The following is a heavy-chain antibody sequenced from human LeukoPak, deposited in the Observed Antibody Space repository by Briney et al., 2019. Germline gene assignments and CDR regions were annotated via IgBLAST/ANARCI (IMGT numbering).Heavy chain of an antibody. V-gene: IGHV4-59*08. CDR2: IYYSGST. J-gene: IGHJ4*02. CDR1: GGSLVSNY. CDR3: ARPRNDYDTSVYGD. D-gene: IGHD3-22*01. Sequence: PSETLSLTCAVSGGSLVSNYWSWIRQPPGKGLEWIGYIYYSGSTTYNPSLKSRVTMSLDTSKNQFSLKLSSVTAADTAVYYCARPRNDYDTSVYGDWGQGTLVTVSS.